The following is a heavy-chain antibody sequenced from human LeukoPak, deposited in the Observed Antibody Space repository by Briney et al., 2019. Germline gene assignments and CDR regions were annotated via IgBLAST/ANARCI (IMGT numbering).Heavy chain of an antibody. CDR1: GFTFGDYA. V-gene: IGHV3-49*04. CDR2: IRSKAYGGTT. J-gene: IGHJ4*02. Sequence: GGSLRLSCTASGFTFGDYAMSWVRQAPGKGLEWVGFIRSKAYGGTTEYAASVKGRFTISRDDSKSIAYLQMNSLKTEDTAVYCCTRARGSGWSGGYWGQGTLVTVSS. D-gene: IGHD6-19*01. CDR3: TRARGSGWSGGY.